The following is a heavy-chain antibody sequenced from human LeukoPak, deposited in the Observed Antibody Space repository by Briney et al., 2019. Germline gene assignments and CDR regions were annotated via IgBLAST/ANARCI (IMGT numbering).Heavy chain of an antibody. V-gene: IGHV1-18*04. CDR1: GYTFTGYY. J-gene: IGHJ5*02. CDR2: ISGYNGDT. Sequence: ASVKVSCKASGYTFTGYYMHWVRQAPGQGLEWMGWISGYNGDTNYAQNLQGRVTMTRDTSTTTVYMELRSLRSDDTAFYYCARDPSNTSGWKTWFDTWGQGTLVTVSS. D-gene: IGHD6-19*01. CDR3: ARDPSNTSGWKTWFDT.